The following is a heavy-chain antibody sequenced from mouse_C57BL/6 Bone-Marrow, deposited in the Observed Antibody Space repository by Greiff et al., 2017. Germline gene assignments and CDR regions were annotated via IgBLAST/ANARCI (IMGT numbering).Heavy chain of an antibody. CDR2: ISSGGSYT. CDR3: ARHEVLRRYYFDY. D-gene: IGHD1-1*01. Sequence: EVQGVESGGDLVKPGGSLKLSCAASGFTFSSYGMSWVRQTPDKRLEWVATISSGGSYTYYPDSVKGRVTISRDNAKNTLYLQMSSLKSEDTAMYYCARHEVLRRYYFDYWGQGTTLTVSS. J-gene: IGHJ2*01. V-gene: IGHV5-6*01. CDR1: GFTFSSYG.